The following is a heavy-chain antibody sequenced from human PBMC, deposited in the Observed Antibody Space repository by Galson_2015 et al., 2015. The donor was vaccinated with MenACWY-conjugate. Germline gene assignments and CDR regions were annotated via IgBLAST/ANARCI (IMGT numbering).Heavy chain of an antibody. D-gene: IGHD3-10*01. CDR1: GFTLRGYW. CDR2: IDSDGSTT. CDR3: ARGGVVRGALTGAMDV. V-gene: IGHV3-74*01. Sequence: SLRLSCAASGFTLRGYWIHWVRQAPGKGLVWVSRIDSDGSTTNYADSVKGRFTISRDNAKNTVFLQMSNLRADDTAVYYCARGGVVRGALTGAMDVWGQGTTVTVS. J-gene: IGHJ6*02.